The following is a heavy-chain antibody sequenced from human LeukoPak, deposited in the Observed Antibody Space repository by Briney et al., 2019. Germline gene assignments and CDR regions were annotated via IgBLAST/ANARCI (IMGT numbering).Heavy chain of an antibody. CDR2: IIPIFGTA. CDR3: ARGVYTMVRGVAPYGMDV. D-gene: IGHD3-10*01. J-gene: IGHJ6*04. Sequence: SVKVSCTASGGTFSSYAISWARQAPGQGLEWMGGIIPIFGTANYAQKFQGRVTITADESTSTAYMELSSLRSEDTAVYYCARGVYTMVRGVAPYGMDVWGKGTTVTVSS. V-gene: IGHV1-69*13. CDR1: GGTFSSYA.